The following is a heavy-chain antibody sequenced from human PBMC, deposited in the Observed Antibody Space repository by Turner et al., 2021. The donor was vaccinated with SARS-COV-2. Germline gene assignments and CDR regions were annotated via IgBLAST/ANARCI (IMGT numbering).Heavy chain of an antibody. J-gene: IGHJ5*02. D-gene: IGHD6-13*01. CDR3: AKDLGQLDWFDP. CDR2: ISYDGSNK. V-gene: IGHV3-30*18. CDR1: GFTFSRYG. Sequence: VQLVESGGAMVQPGKSLRLSCAASGFTFSRYGMHWVRQAPGKGLEWVAVISYDGSNKYYADSVKGRFTISRDNSKNTLYLQMNSLRAEDTAVYYCAKDLGQLDWFDPWGQGTLVTVSS.